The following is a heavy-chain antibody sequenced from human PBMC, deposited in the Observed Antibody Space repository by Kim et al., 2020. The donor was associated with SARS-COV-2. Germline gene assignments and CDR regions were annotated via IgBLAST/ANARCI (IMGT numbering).Heavy chain of an antibody. J-gene: IGHJ4*02. D-gene: IGHD2-15*01. CDR3: AKDRDGGNSFDY. CDR2: ISWNSGSI. CDR1: GFTFDDYA. Sequence: GGSLRLSCAASGFTFDDYAMHWVRQAPGKGLEWVSGISWNSGSIGYADSVKGRFTISRDNAKNSLYLQMNSLRAEDTALYYCAKDRDGGNSFDYWGQGTLVTVSS. V-gene: IGHV3-9*01.